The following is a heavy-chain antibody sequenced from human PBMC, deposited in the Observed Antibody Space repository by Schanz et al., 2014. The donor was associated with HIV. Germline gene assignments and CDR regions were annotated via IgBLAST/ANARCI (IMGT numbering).Heavy chain of an antibody. V-gene: IGHV1-69*01. J-gene: IGHJ4*02. D-gene: IGHD2-15*01. CDR2: IMPILGTA. CDR3: AREGGNLVEGGYFFDY. Sequence: QVQLVQSGAEVKKPGSSVKVSCKASGGAFSSYAISWVRQAPGQGPEWMGGIMPILGTANYAQKLQGRVTITADESTSTAYMELSSLRLEDTAVYYCAREGGNLVEGGYFFDYWGQGTLVTVSS. CDR1: GGAFSSYA.